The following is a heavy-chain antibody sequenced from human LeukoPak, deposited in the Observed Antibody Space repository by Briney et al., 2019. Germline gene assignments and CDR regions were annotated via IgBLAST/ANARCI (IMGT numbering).Heavy chain of an antibody. V-gene: IGHV5-51*01. Sequence: PGESLKISCEGYGYSFSNYWIGWVRQMPGKGLEWVGIINCGNSETRYSPSFQGQVTISADKSISTAYLQWTSLKASDTAMYFCARQKPFSDSSGYYGFWGRGTLVTVSS. CDR2: INCGNSET. CDR3: ARQKPFSDSSGYYGF. D-gene: IGHD3-22*01. J-gene: IGHJ4*02. CDR1: GYSFSNYW.